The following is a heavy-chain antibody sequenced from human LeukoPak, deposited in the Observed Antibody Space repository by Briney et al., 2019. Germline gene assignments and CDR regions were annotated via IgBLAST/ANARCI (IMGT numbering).Heavy chain of an antibody. CDR2: IIPIFGTA. J-gene: IGHJ6*03. CDR1: GGTFSSYA. V-gene: IGHV1-69*05. CDR3: ARDPTSGSYLYYMDV. D-gene: IGHD1-26*01. Sequence: SVKVSCKASGGTFSSYAISWVRQAPGQGLEWMGGIIPIFGTANYAQKFQGRVTITTDESTSTAYMELSSLRSEDTAVYYCARDPTSGSYLYYMDVWGKGTTVTVSS.